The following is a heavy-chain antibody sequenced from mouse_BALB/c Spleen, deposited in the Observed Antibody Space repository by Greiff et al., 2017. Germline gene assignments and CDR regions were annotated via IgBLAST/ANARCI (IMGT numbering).Heavy chain of an antibody. CDR3: ARVYYYGSSYYFDY. CDR2: ISSGGSYT. V-gene: IGHV5-9-4*01. D-gene: IGHD1-1*01. CDR1: GFTFSSYA. J-gene: IGHJ2*01. Sequence: EVMLVESGGGLVKPGGSLKLSCAASGFTFSSYAMSWVRQSPEKRLEWVAEISSGGSYTYYPDTVTGRFTISRDNAKNTLYLEMSSLRSEDTAMYYCARVYYYGSSYYFDYWGQGTTLTVSS.